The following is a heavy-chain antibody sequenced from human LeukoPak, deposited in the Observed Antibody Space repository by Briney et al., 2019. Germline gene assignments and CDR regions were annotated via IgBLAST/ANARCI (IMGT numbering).Heavy chain of an antibody. J-gene: IGHJ4*02. CDR2: ILPIFGAS. D-gene: IGHD5-24*01. Sequence: ASVKVSCKASGYTFTSYDINWVRQAPGQGLEWMGGILPIFGASDYSQRFQGRVTITADQSTTTAYMELSSLRSEDTAVYYCARPAAGRTLYKTFYFDYWGQGTLVTVSS. V-gene: IGHV1-69*13. CDR3: ARPAAGRTLYKTFYFDY. CDR1: GYTFTSYD.